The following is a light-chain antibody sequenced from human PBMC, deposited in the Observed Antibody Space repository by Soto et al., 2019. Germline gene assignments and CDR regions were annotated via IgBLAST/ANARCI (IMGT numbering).Light chain of an antibody. J-gene: IGKJ3*01. CDR3: QQYNSYST. V-gene: IGKV1-5*03. CDR1: QSISSW. Sequence: DIQMTQSPSTLSASVGDRVTITCRASQSISSWLAWYQQKPGKAPKLLIYKASSLESGVPSRFSGSGSGTEFTLTISSLQPEDFATYYCQQYNSYSTFGPGTKVDIK. CDR2: KAS.